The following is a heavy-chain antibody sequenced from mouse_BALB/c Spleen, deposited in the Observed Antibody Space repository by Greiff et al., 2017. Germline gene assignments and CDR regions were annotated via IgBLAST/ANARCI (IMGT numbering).Heavy chain of an antibody. V-gene: IGHV1-4*02. CDR2: INPSSGYT. D-gene: IGHD2-14*01. J-gene: IGHJ3*01. CDR1: GYTFTSYT. Sequence: VQLQQSAAELARPGASVKMSCKASGYTFTSYTMHWVKQRPGQGLEWIGYINPSSGYTEYNQKFKDKTTLTADKSSSTAYMQLSSLTSEDSAVYYCARTYYRYDNQAWFAYWGQGTLVTVSA. CDR3: ARTYYRYDNQAWFAY.